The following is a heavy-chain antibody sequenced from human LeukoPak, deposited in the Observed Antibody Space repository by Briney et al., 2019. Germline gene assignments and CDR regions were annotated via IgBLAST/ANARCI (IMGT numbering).Heavy chain of an antibody. CDR3: ARDRFVVVPAATNDAFDI. D-gene: IGHD2-2*01. J-gene: IGHJ3*02. V-gene: IGHV4-4*07. CDR1: GGSISSYY. Sequence: SETLSLTCTVSGGSISSYYWSWIRQPAGKGLEWIGRIYTSGSTNYNPSLKSRVTMSVDTSKNQFSLKLSSVTAADTAVYYCARDRFVVVPAATNDAFDIWGQGTMVTVSS. CDR2: IYTSGST.